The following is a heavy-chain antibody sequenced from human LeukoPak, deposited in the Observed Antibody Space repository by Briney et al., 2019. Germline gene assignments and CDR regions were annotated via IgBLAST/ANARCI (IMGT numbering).Heavy chain of an antibody. J-gene: IGHJ4*02. V-gene: IGHV5-51*01. CDR3: ARLRYYYDSSGYSYYFDY. Sequence: GASLKISCKGSGYSFTSYWIGWVRQMPGKGLEWMGIIYPGDSDTRYSPSFQGQVTISADKSISTAYLQWSSLKASDTAMYYCARLRYYYDSSGYSYYFDYWGQGTLVTVSS. CDR2: IYPGDSDT. D-gene: IGHD3-22*01. CDR1: GYSFTSYW.